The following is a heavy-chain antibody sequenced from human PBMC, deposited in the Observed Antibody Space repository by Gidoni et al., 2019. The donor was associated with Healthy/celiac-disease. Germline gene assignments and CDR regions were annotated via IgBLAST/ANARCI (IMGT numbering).Heavy chain of an antibody. CDR1: GFTSSSYG. V-gene: IGHV3-33*01. Sequence: VQLLASGGGVVQPGRSRRPSCPASGFTSSSYGMHWVRQAPGKGLEWVAVIWYDGSNKYYADSVKGRVTISRDNSKNTLYLQMNSLRAEDTAVYYCARADSGSSGYFDLWGRGTLVTVSS. CDR3: ARADSGSSGYFDL. CDR2: IWYDGSNK. D-gene: IGHD1-26*01. J-gene: IGHJ2*01.